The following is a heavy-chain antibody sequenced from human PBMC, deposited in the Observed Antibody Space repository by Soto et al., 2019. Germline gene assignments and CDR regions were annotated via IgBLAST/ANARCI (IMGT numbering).Heavy chain of an antibody. J-gene: IGHJ4*02. V-gene: IGHV4-59*08. CDR1: SDSISSYY. D-gene: IGHD6-19*01. CDR2: TDYSGNT. Sequence: SETLSLTCTVASDSISSYYWIWIRQSPGKGLEWIGYTDYSGNTNYNPSLKSRVTISGDTSKNQFSLRLSSVTAADTAVYYCARAVGDPLYYLDYWGQGTLVTVSS. CDR3: ARAVGDPLYYLDY.